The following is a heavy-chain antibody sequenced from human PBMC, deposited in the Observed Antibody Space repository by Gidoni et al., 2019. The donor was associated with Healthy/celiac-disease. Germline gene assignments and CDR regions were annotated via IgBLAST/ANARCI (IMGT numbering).Heavy chain of an antibody. J-gene: IGHJ4*02. CDR3: ARDFSYDSSGFFDY. D-gene: IGHD3-22*01. CDR2: IYSGGST. V-gene: IGHV3-66*02. Sequence: EVQLVASGGGLVQPGGSLRLSCAASGFTVSSNYMSWVRQAPGKGLEWVSVIYSGGSTYYADSVKGRFTISRDNSKNTLYLQMNSLRAEDTAVYYCARDFSYDSSGFFDYWGQGTLVTVSS. CDR1: GFTVSSNY.